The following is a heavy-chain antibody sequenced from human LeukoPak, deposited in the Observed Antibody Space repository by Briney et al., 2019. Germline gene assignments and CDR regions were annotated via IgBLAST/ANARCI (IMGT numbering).Heavy chain of an antibody. Sequence: GASVKVSCKASGYTFRDYYIHWVRQAPGQGLEWMGRINPNSGGTNYAQKFQGRVTMTRDTSISTAYMELSRLRSDDTAVYYCARQRIQFYAFDIWGQGTMVTVSS. J-gene: IGHJ3*02. CDR3: ARQRIQFYAFDI. V-gene: IGHV1-2*06. D-gene: IGHD5-18*01. CDR2: INPNSGGT. CDR1: GYTFRDYY.